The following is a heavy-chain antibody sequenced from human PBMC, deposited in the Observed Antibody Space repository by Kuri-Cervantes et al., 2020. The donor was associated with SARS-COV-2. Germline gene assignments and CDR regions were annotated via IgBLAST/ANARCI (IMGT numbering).Heavy chain of an antibody. CDR1: GFTFSTYS. Sequence: GESLKISCATSGFTFSTYSMNWVRQAPGKGLEWVSYISGSSSRIYYADSVKGRFTISSDYAKNSVYLQMKSLRAEDTAVYYCARDEDYAFNYWGQGTLVTVSS. V-gene: IGHV3-48*01. J-gene: IGHJ4*02. D-gene: IGHD4-17*01. CDR3: ARDEDYAFNY. CDR2: ISGSSSRI.